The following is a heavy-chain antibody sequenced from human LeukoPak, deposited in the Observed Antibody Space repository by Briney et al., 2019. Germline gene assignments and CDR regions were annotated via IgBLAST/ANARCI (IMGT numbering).Heavy chain of an antibody. V-gene: IGHV3-15*01. Sequence: GGSLRLSCAASGFTDRSAWMSWVRQAPGKGLEWVGRIKSKTDGGTTDFATPVKGRFTISRDDSKNTLYLQMNSLQTEDTAVYFFTADFGTTDFDYWGQGTLVTVSS. J-gene: IGHJ4*02. CDR2: IKSKTDGGTT. CDR1: GFTDRSAW. CDR3: TADFGTTDFDY. D-gene: IGHD1-1*01.